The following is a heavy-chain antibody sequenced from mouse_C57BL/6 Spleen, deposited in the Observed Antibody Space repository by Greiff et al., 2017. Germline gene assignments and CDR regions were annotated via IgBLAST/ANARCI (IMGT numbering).Heavy chain of an antibody. D-gene: IGHD2-3*01. CDR2: IYPGDGDT. CDR3: ARFYDGTFDY. V-gene: IGHV1-82*01. CDR1: GYAFSSSW. Sequence: VEPGASVKISCKASGYAFSSSWMNWVKQRPGKGLEWIGRIYPGDGDTNYNGKFKGKATLTADKSSSTAYMQLSSLTSEDSAVYFCARFYDGTFDYWGQGTTLTVSS. J-gene: IGHJ2*01.